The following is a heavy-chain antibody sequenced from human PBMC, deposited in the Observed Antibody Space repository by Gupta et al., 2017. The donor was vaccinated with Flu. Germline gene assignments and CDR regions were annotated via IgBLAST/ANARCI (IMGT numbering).Heavy chain of an antibody. V-gene: IGHV3-48*03. CDR2: ISSSGSTI. D-gene: IGHD3-3*01. CDR1: GFTFSSYE. Sequence: EVQLVESGGGLVQPGGSLRLSCAASGFTFSSYEMNWVRQAPGKGLEWVSYISSSGSTIYYADSVKGRFTISRDNAKNSLYLQMNSLRAEDTAVYYCARDYYDFWSGYHYYYGMDVWGQGTTVTVSS. CDR3: ARDYYDFWSGYHYYYGMDV. J-gene: IGHJ6*02.